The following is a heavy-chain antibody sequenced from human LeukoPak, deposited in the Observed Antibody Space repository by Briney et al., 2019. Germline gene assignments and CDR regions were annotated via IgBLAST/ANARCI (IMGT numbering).Heavy chain of an antibody. CDR2: ISSSSSTI. CDR3: ARHQYYYDSSGYYY. J-gene: IGHJ4*02. D-gene: IGHD3-22*01. CDR1: GFTFSSYS. Sequence: EPGGSLRLSCAAPGFTFSSYSMNWVRQAPGKGLEWVSYISSSSSTIYYADSVKGRFTISRDNAKNSLYLQMNSLRAEDTAVYYCARHQYYYDSSGYYYWGQGTLVTVSS. V-gene: IGHV3-48*04.